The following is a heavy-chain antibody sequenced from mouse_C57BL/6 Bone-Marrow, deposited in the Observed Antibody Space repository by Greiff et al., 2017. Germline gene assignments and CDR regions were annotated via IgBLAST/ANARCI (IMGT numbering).Heavy chain of an antibody. V-gene: IGHV7-3*01. Sequence: DVMLVESGGGLVQPGGSLSLSCAASGFTFTDYYMSWVRQPPGKALEWLGFIRNKANGYTTEYSASVKGRFTISRDNSQSILYLQMNALRAVDSATYYCARYNNYGSSYVDYWGQGTTLTVSS. J-gene: IGHJ2*01. CDR2: IRNKANGYTT. D-gene: IGHD1-1*01. CDR1: GFTFTDYY. CDR3: ARYNNYGSSYVDY.